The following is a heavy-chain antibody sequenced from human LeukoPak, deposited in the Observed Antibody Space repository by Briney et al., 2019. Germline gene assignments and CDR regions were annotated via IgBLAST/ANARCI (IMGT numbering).Heavy chain of an antibody. CDR2: IYSDGAT. D-gene: IGHD4-23*01. CDR3: ARARWYLDY. CDR1: GFTVSNSY. J-gene: IGHJ4*02. Sequence: GGSLRLSCAASGFTVSNSYMSWVRQAPGKGLEWVSIIYSDGATYYADSVKGRFTISRDNSKNTLYLQMNSLRAEDTAVYYCARARWYLDYWGQGALVTVSS. V-gene: IGHV3-53*01.